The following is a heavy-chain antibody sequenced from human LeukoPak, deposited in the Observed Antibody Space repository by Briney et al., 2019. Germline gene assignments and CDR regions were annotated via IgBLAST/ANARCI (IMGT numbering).Heavy chain of an antibody. D-gene: IGHD6-19*01. CDR3: ATQSGSSGGY. CDR2: ILYDGSNK. CDR1: GFTFSTYG. V-gene: IGHV3-33*03. Sequence: PGGSLRLSCATSGFTFSTYGMHWVRQAPGKGLEWVTNILYDGSNKYYADSVKGRFTISRDNSRNTLYLQMDSLRAEDTAVYYCATQSGSSGGYWGQGALVTVPS. J-gene: IGHJ4*02.